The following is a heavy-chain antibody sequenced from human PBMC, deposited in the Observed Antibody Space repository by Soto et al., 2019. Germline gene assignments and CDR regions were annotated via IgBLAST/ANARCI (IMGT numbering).Heavy chain of an antibody. V-gene: IGHV4-30-4*01. J-gene: IGHJ5*01. CDR2: MFYTGTT. D-gene: IGHD2-2*01. CDR1: GSSISSGDYY. CDR3: ARVARFCSSPSCRGRNWFDC. Sequence: TRPLTCSVSGSSISSGDYYWSWVRQPPGKGLEWIGYMFYTGTTYYNPSLKSRITISMDTSKNQFSLRLTSVTAAHKDEYHCARVARFCSSPSCRGRNWFDCWGLGTRVTVSS.